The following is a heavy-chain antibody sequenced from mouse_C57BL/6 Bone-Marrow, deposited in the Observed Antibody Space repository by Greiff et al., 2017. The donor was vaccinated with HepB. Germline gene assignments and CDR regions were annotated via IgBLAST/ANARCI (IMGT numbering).Heavy chain of an antibody. J-gene: IGHJ2*01. CDR3: TTGVGNY. D-gene: IGHD1-1*02. CDR1: GFNIKDDY. Sequence: EVQLQQSGAELVRPGASVKLSCTASGFNIKDDYMHWVKQRPEQGLEWIGWIDPENGDTEYASKFQGKATITADTSSNKAYLQLSSLTSEDTAVYYCTTGVGNYWGQGTTLTVSS. CDR2: IDPENGDT. V-gene: IGHV14-4*01.